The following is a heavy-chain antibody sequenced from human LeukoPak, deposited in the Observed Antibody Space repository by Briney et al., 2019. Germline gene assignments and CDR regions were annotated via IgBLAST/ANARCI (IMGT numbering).Heavy chain of an antibody. CDR1: GFTFSTYG. J-gene: IGHJ4*02. Sequence: PGGSLRLSCAASGFTFSTYGMHWVRQAPGKGLDWVAFIRYDGSNKYYADSVKGRFTISRDNAKNSLYLQMNSLRAEDTAVYYCARDPPFVAGPTLYFDYWGQGTLVTVSS. V-gene: IGHV3-30*02. CDR3: ARDPPFVAGPTLYFDY. D-gene: IGHD6-19*01. CDR2: IRYDGSNK.